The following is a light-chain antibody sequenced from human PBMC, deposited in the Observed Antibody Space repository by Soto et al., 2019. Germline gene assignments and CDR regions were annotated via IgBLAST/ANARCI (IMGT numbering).Light chain of an antibody. V-gene: IGKV1-39*01. CDR2: AAS. CDR1: QRINNY. J-gene: IGKJ1*01. CDR3: HQSYSLPEA. Sequence: DIQMTQSPSALSASVGARVTITCRASQRINNYLNCYQQKPGKAPKLLIYAASSLQSGVPSRFTGSGSGTDFTPTISSLQPEDFATYYCHQSYSLPEAFGQGTKVDIK.